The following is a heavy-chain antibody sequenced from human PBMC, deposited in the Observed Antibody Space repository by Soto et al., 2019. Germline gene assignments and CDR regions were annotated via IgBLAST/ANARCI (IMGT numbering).Heavy chain of an antibody. V-gene: IGHV4-39*07. Sequence: SETLSLTCTVSGGSSSSTSYYWGWIRQPPGKGLEWIGSIYYSGNTYYNPSLKSRVTISVDTSKNQFSLKLSSVTAADTAVYYCARALEGDYYGSGMWFDPWGQGTLVTVS. CDR3: ARALEGDYYGSGMWFDP. D-gene: IGHD3-10*01. CDR2: IYYSGNT. CDR1: GGSSSSTSYY. J-gene: IGHJ5*02.